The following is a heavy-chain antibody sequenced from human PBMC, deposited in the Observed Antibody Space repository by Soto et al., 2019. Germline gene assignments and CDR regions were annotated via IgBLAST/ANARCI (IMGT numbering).Heavy chain of an antibody. CDR3: ARAAGYGCSSTSCYVPYYYYYMDV. D-gene: IGHD2-2*01. Sequence: GGSLRLSCAASGFTFSSYWMSWVRQAPGKGLEWVANIKQDGSEKYYVDSVKGRFTISRDNAKNSLYLQMNSLRAEDTAVYYCARAAGYGCSSTSCYVPYYYYYMDVWGKGTTVTVSS. V-gene: IGHV3-7*01. CDR1: GFTFSSYW. J-gene: IGHJ6*03. CDR2: IKQDGSEK.